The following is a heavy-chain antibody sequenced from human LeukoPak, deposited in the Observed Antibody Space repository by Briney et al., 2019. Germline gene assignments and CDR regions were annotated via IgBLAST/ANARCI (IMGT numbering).Heavy chain of an antibody. Sequence: GGSLRLSCAASGFTFSSYAMSWVRQAPGKGLEWVSAISGSGGSTYYADSVKGRFIISRDNAKNSLWLQMNSLRAEDTAVYYCARGRGSCSGGTCYVDYWGQGTLVTVSS. D-gene: IGHD2-15*01. CDR2: ISGSGGST. J-gene: IGHJ4*02. CDR3: ARGRGSCSGGTCYVDY. V-gene: IGHV3-23*01. CDR1: GFTFSSYA.